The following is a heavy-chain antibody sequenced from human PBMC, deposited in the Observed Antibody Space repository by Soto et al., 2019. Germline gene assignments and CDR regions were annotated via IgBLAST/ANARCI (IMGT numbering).Heavy chain of an antibody. CDR1: GYTFTNYP. CDR3: AREHCVGECYIDY. J-gene: IGHJ4*02. Sequence: QVQLGQSGAEVKEPGASLKVSCKASGYTFTNYPMHWVRQAPGQRLEWLGWINSGDGNRKCSPKFQGRVTISRDTSAGTIYMESSWLTLEDTAVYYCAREHCVGECYIDYWGQGTLVTVSS. V-gene: IGHV1-3*01. D-gene: IGHD2-21*01. CDR2: INSGDGNR.